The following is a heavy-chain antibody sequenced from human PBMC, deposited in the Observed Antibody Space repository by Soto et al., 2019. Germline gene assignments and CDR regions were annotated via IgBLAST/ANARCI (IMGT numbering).Heavy chain of an antibody. CDR3: ARGGWRHIDY. J-gene: IGHJ4*02. V-gene: IGHV4-59*08. CDR1: GGSISTYY. Sequence: QVQLQESGPGLAKPSETLSLTCTVSGGSISTYYWSWIRQPPGKGLEWIGYIYYSGSTNYNPSLKSRVTISVDTSKNQFSLKLSSVTAADTAVYYGARGGWRHIDYWGQGTLVTVSS. D-gene: IGHD3-3*01. CDR2: IYYSGST.